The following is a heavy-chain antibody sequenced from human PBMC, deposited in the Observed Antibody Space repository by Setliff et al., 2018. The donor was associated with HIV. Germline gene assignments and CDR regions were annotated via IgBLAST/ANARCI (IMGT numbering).Heavy chain of an antibody. J-gene: IGHJ4*02. CDR2: IFYSGST. CDR3: ARVGYYYDSSGYIF. CDR1: GGSISSYY. V-gene: IGHV4-59*01. D-gene: IGHD3-22*01. Sequence: SETLSLTCTVSGGSISSYYWSWIRQPPGEGLEWIGYIFYSGSTNYNPSLKSRVTISLDTSKNQFSLKLTSVTAADAAVYYCARVGYYYDSSGYIFWGQGTLVTVSS.